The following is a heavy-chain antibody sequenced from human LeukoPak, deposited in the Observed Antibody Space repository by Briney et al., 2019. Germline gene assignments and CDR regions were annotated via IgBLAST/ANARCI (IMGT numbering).Heavy chain of an antibody. J-gene: IGHJ6*02. V-gene: IGHV4-59*01. CDR2: IYYSGST. Sequence: SETLSLTCTVSGGSISSYYWSWIRQPPGKGLEWIGYIYYSGSTNYNPSLKSRVTISVDTSKNQFSLKLSSVTAADTAVYYCARGNYYYYGMDVWGQGTTVTVSS. CDR1: GGSISSYY. CDR3: ARGNYYYYGMDV.